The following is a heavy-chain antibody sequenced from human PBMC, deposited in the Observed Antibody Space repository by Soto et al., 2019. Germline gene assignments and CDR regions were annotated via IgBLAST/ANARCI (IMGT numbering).Heavy chain of an antibody. CDR3: ARLTHCDSLTAYANWLDP. V-gene: IGHV4-59*08. J-gene: IGHJ5*02. CDR2: IYFKGNT. D-gene: IGHD3-9*01. CDR1: GDSLGNYF. Sequence: PSETLSLTCTVSGDSLGNYFWSWIQQPPVKGLEWIGYIYFKGNTNYNPSLKSRLTMSVDTSKNQFSLNLTSVTAADTAVYYCARLTHCDSLTAYANWLDPWGQGTLVTVSS.